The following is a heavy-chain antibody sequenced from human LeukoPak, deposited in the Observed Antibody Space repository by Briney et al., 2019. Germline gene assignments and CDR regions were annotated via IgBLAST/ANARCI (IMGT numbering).Heavy chain of an antibody. CDR1: GFTFSSYA. J-gene: IGHJ3*02. CDR3: AKGVSSTYYPMKAFDI. V-gene: IGHV3-23*01. D-gene: IGHD2-2*01. CDR2: ISGSGGGTT. Sequence: PGGSLRLSCAASGFTFSSYAMSWARQAPGKGLEWVSAISGSGGGTTFYADSVKGRFTISRDNSKNTLYLQINSLRAEDTAVYYCAKGVSSTYYPMKAFDIWGQGTMVTVSS.